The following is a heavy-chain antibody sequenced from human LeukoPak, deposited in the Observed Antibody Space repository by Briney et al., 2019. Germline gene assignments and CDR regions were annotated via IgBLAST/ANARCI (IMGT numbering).Heavy chain of an antibody. CDR3: ATDLKGAAATPTVFDY. CDR2: FDPEDGET. CDR1: GYTLTELS. D-gene: IGHD6-13*01. Sequence: ASVKVSCKVSGYTLTELSMHWVRRAPGKGLEWMGGFDPEDGETIYAQKFQGRVTMTEDTSTDTAYMELSSLRSEDTAVYYCATDLKGAAATPTVFDYWGQGTLVTVSS. J-gene: IGHJ4*02. V-gene: IGHV1-24*01.